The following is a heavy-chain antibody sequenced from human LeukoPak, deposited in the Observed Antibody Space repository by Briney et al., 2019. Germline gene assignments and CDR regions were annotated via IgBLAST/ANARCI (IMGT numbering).Heavy chain of an antibody. CDR1: GGSISSYY. CDR2: IYTSGST. Sequence: PSETLSLTCTVSGGSISSYYWSWIRQPAGKGLEWIGRIYTSGSTNYNPSLKSRVTMSVDTSKNQFSLKLSSVTAADTAVYYCARDGGVRPGVIFRQQYYDYMDVWGKGTTVTVSS. D-gene: IGHD2-8*02. CDR3: ARDGGVRPGVIFRQQYYDYMDV. J-gene: IGHJ6*03. V-gene: IGHV4-4*07.